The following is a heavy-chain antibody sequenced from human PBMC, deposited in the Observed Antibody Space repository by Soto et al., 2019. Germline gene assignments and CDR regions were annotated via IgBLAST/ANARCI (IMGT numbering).Heavy chain of an antibody. J-gene: IGHJ3*02. Sequence: SVKGSCKASGYTFTSYAMHWVRQAPGQRLEWMGWINAGNGNTKYSQKFQGRVTITRDTSASTAYMELSSLRSEDTAVYYCAREAYGKLSAFDIWGQGTMVTVSS. CDR1: GYTFTSYA. CDR2: INAGNGNT. CDR3: AREAYGKLSAFDI. D-gene: IGHD4-17*01. V-gene: IGHV1-3*01.